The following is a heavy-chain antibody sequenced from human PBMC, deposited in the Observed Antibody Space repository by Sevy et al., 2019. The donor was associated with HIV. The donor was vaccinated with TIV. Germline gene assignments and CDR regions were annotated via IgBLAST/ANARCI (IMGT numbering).Heavy chain of an antibody. V-gene: IGHV3-48*01. D-gene: IGHD3-22*01. J-gene: IGHJ6*02. CDR3: ARATITMRGVVITTWGMDV. CDR2: ISGSGSTN. Sequence: GGSLRFSCAASGFTFSNYGMNWVRQAPGKGLEWVSYISGSGSTNYYADSVKGRVTISRDNAKNSLYLQMNSLRAEDTAMYYCARATITMRGVVITTWGMDVWGQGTTVTVSS. CDR1: GFTFSNYG.